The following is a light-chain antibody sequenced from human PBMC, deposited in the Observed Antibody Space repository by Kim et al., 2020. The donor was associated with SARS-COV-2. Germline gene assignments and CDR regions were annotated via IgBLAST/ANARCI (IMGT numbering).Light chain of an antibody. Sequence: SPGKTARITCSGDAWPEQHAVWYQQKSGPAPCLVLYKDSERPSGIPERFSGSSSGTTVTLTISGVQAEDDADYYCQSADSSGTYVFGSGTKVTVL. V-gene: IGLV3-25*03. CDR2: KDS. J-gene: IGLJ1*01. CDR3: QSADSSGTYV. CDR1: AWPEQH.